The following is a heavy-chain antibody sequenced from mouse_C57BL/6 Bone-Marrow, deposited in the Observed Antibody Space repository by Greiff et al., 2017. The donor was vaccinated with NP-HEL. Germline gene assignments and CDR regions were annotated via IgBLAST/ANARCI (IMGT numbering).Heavy chain of an antibody. CDR2: IYPRSGNT. CDR3: ARGDYASYFDY. Sequence: VQLVESGAELARPGASVKLSCKASGYTFTSYGISWVKQRTGQGLEWIGEIYPRSGNTYYNEKFKGKATLTADKSSSTAYMELRSLTSEDSAVYFCARGDYASYFDYWGQGTTLTVSS. V-gene: IGHV1-81*01. D-gene: IGHD1-1*01. CDR1: GYTFTSYG. J-gene: IGHJ2*01.